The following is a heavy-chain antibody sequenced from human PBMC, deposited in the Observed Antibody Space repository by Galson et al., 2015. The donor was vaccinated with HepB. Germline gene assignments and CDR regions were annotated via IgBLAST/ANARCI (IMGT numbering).Heavy chain of an antibody. CDR1: GFTFSDYY. D-gene: IGHD3-3*01. J-gene: IGHJ6*03. V-gene: IGHV3-11*01. CDR2: ISSSGSTI. Sequence: SLRLSCAASGFTFSDYYMSWIRQAPGKGLEWVSYISSSGSTIYYADSVKGRFTISRDNAKNSLYLQMNSLRAEDTAVYYCARPLYDFWSGYYYYYMDVWGKGTTVTVSS. CDR3: ARPLYDFWSGYYYYYMDV.